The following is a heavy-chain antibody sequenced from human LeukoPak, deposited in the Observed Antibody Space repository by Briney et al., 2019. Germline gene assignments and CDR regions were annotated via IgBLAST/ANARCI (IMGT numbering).Heavy chain of an antibody. Sequence: ASVRFSCKASGYTFTGSYMHWVRQAPGQGFEWIGRISPASGATKYAQNFQGRVTLTTDTSITTAYMELSSLTSDDTASYYCLNEHGGWGQGTPVTVSS. CDR2: ISPASGAT. D-gene: IGHD1-1*01. CDR3: LNEHGG. CDR1: GYTFTGSY. V-gene: IGHV1-2*02. J-gene: IGHJ4*02.